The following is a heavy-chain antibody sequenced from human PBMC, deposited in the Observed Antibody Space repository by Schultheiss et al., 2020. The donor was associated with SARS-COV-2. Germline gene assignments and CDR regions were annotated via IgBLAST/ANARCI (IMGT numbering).Heavy chain of an antibody. CDR1: GFTFSSYS. D-gene: IGHD3-10*01. CDR3: ARGNMVRGVINPSHYYYGMDL. CDR2: ISSSSSYI. Sequence: GGSLRLSCAASGFTFSSYSMNWVRQAPGKGLEWVSSISSSSSYIYYADSVKGRFTISRDNAKNSLYLQMNSLRAEDTAVYYCARGNMVRGVINPSHYYYGMDLWGQGTTVTVSS. V-gene: IGHV3-21*01. J-gene: IGHJ6*02.